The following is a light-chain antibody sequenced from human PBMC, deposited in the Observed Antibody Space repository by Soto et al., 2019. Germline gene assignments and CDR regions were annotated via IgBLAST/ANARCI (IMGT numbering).Light chain of an antibody. CDR1: ISDVGSYNL. J-gene: IGLJ2*01. CDR2: EGY. V-gene: IGLV2-23*01. CDR3: SSYAGSTIYVV. Sequence: QSVLTQPASVSGSPGQSITISCTGSISDVGSYNLVSWYQLHPGKAPKLMIYEGYKRPSGVSNRFSGSKSGNTASLTISGLQAEDEADYYCSSYAGSTIYVVFGGGTKLTVL.